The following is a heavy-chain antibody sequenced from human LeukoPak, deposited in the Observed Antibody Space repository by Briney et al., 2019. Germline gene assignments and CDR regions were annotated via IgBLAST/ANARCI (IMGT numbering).Heavy chain of an antibody. CDR3: ARDHFAIAAAGTFDY. J-gene: IGHJ4*02. V-gene: IGHV3-11*01. Sequence: GGSLRLSCAASGFTLSDYYMSWIRQAPGKGLEWISYITNSGSTIYYADSVKGRFTISRDNAKNSLYLQMNSLRAEDTAVYYCARDHFAIAAAGTFDYWGQGTLVTVSS. D-gene: IGHD6-13*01. CDR1: GFTLSDYY. CDR2: ITNSGSTI.